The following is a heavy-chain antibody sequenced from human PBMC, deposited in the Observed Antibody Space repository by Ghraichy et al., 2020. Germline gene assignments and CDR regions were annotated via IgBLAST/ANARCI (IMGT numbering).Heavy chain of an antibody. V-gene: IGHV3-21*06. CDR1: GFSFNTYS. Sequence: GSLRLSCAASGFSFNTYSMNWVRQIPGKGLEWVASISRDSMYIFYADSVKGRFTVSRDNAKNSLFLQMNSLRGEDTAVYYCVRGGSGYWGQGTLVTVSS. CDR2: ISRDSMYI. CDR3: VRGGSGY. D-gene: IGHD3-16*01. J-gene: IGHJ4*02.